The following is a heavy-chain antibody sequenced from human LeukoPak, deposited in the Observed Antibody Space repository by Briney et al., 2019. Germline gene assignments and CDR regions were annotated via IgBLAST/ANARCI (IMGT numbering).Heavy chain of an antibody. D-gene: IGHD2-15*01. V-gene: IGHV3-30*04. CDR1: GFTFSSYA. CDR2: ISYDGSNK. CDR3: ARGGDAFDI. Sequence: GGSLRLSCAASGFTFSSYAMHWVRQAPGKGLEWVAVISYDGSNKYYADSVKGRFTISRDNSKNTLYLQMTSLRAEDTAVYYCARGGDAFDIWGQGTMVSVSS. J-gene: IGHJ3*02.